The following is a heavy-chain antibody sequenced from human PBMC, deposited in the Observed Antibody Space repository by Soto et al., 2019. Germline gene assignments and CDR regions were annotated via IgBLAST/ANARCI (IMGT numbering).Heavy chain of an antibody. J-gene: IGHJ4*02. Sequence: GGSLRLSCAASGFTFSSYAMHWVRRAPGKGLEWVSFISYDGSNKYYAYSVKGRFTISRDNSNNTLYLKMNSLGAEDTAVYYCASRGPLDXCGQGTLVTVSX. CDR3: ASRGPLDX. D-gene: IGHD3-3*01. CDR2: ISYDGSNK. CDR1: GFTFSSYA. V-gene: IGHV3-30-3*01.